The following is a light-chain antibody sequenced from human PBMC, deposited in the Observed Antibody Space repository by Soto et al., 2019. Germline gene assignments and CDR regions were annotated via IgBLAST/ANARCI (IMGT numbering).Light chain of an antibody. V-gene: IGKV3-15*01. CDR1: QTISTI. Sequence: EVVMTQSPVTLSVSPGETPTLSCRASQTISTILACYQHKPGQAPRLLISGASTRANGIPARFSGSGSGTDFTPTISSLQSEDFVVYYCQQYNNWPVTFGGGTKVEIK. J-gene: IGKJ4*02. CDR3: QQYNNWPVT. CDR2: GAS.